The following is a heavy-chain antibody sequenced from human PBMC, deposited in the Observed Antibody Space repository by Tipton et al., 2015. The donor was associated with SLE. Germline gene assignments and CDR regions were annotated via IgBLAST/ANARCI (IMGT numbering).Heavy chain of an antibody. CDR1: GGSFSGYY. Sequence: LRLSCAVYGGSFSGYYWSWIRQPPGKGLEWIGEINHRGSTNYNPSLKSRVTISVDTSRNQFSLKLSSVTAADTALYYCARAKRSSTTWGYWFDPWGQGTLATVSS. D-gene: IGHD2-2*01. V-gene: IGHV4-34*01. CDR2: INHRGST. CDR3: ARAKRSSTTWGYWFDP. J-gene: IGHJ5*02.